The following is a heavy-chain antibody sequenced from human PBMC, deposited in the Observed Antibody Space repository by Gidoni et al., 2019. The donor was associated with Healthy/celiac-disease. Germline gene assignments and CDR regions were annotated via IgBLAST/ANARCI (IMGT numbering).Heavy chain of an antibody. V-gene: IGHV3-15*01. J-gene: IGHJ4*02. D-gene: IGHD3-10*01. Sequence: EVQLVESGGGLVKPGGPLRLSWAASGVTFSNAWMSWVRQAPGKGLEWVGRIKSKTDGGTTDYAAPVKGRFTISRDDSKNTLYLQMNSLKTEDTAVYYCTTDPLWLETRFDYWGQGTLVTVSS. CDR1: GVTFSNAW. CDR3: TTDPLWLETRFDY. CDR2: IKSKTDGGTT.